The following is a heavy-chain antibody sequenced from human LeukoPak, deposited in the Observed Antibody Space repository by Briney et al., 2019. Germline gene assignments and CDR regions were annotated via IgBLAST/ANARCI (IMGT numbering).Heavy chain of an antibody. J-gene: IGHJ4*02. D-gene: IGHD2-21*02. CDR3: VRGAYCGANCCYYVDS. CDR2: INPKTGAT. Sequence: GASVKVSCKASGYTFTDHYLHWVRQPPGQGVERMGFINPKTGATRYAQKFQGSITVTRDTSVNTAYMELSGLGPDDTAMYYCVRGAYCGANCCYYVDSWGQGTLVTVSS. CDR1: GYTFTDHY. V-gene: IGHV1-2*02.